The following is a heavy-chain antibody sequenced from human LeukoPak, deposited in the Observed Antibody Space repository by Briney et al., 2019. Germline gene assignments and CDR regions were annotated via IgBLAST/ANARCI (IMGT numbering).Heavy chain of an antibody. CDR1: GFTFSAYL. Sequence: PGGSLRLSCAASGFTFSAYLMTWVRQAPGKGLEWVANIKEDGTEKNYVDSVKGRFTISRDNVKKSLYLEMNSLRVEDTAVYYCARGRWSDYWGQGTQVTVSS. CDR3: ARGRWSDY. V-gene: IGHV3-7*01. J-gene: IGHJ4*02. D-gene: IGHD5-24*01. CDR2: IKEDGTEK.